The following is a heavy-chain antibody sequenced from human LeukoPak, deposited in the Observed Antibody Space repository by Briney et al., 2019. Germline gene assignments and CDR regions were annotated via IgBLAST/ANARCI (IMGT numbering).Heavy chain of an antibody. CDR3: ARLPAAAYNWFDP. CDR1: GYSFTSYL. V-gene: IGHV5-51*01. CDR2: IYPGDSDT. Sequence: ESLKISCRGSGYSFTSYLLGWVRQMPGKGLEWMGIIYPGDSDTRYSPSFKGQATISADKSISTAYLQWSSLKASDTAMYYCARLPAAAYNWFDPWGQGTLVTVSS. D-gene: IGHD2-2*01. J-gene: IGHJ5*02.